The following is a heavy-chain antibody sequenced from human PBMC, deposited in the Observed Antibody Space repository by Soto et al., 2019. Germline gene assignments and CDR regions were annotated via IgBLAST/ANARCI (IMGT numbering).Heavy chain of an antibody. CDR3: ARTPQYSSSSLQWWFDP. Sequence: GSGPTLVNPTETLTLTCTVSGFSLSNARMGVSWIRQPPGKALEWLAHIFSNDEKSYSTSLKSRLTISKDTSKSQVVLTMTNMDPVDTATYYCARTPQYSSSSLQWWFDPWGQGTLVTVSS. D-gene: IGHD6-6*01. CDR2: IFSNDEK. J-gene: IGHJ5*02. V-gene: IGHV2-26*01. CDR1: GFSLSNARMG.